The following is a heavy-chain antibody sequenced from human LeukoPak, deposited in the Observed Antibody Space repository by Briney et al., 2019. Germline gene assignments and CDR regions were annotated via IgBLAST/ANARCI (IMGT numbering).Heavy chain of an antibody. V-gene: IGHV4-38-2*01. CDR2: IYHSGST. D-gene: IGHD5-18*01. CDR1: GYSISSGYY. J-gene: IGHJ3*02. Sequence: SETLSLTCAVSGYSISSGYYWGWIRQPPGKGLEWIGGIYHSGSTYYNPSLKSGVTVSLDTSKNQFSLRLTSVTAADTAVYYCATYVEAPMVDAFDIWGQGTVVTVSS. CDR3: ATYVEAPMVDAFDI.